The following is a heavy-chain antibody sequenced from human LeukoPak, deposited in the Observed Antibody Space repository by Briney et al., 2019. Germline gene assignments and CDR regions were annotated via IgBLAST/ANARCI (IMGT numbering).Heavy chain of an antibody. J-gene: IGHJ3*01. Sequence: GGSLRLSCAASGFTFSSYAMNWVRQAPGKGLEWVSAISGSGSGDSTYYADSVKGRFTISRDNSKYTLYLQVSSLRAEDTAVYYCAKIRAPAYDFWGQGTMVTVSS. CDR1: GFTFSSYA. D-gene: IGHD3-3*02. V-gene: IGHV3-23*01. CDR3: AKIRAPAYDF. CDR2: ISGSGSGDST.